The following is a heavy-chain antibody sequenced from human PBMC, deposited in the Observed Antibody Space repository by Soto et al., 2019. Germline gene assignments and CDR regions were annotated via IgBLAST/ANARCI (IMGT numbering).Heavy chain of an antibody. CDR1: GFTFSDYY. D-gene: IGHD5-12*01. Sequence: PGGSLRLSCAASGFTFSDYYMSWIRQAPGKGLEWVSYISSSSRYTNYADSVKGRFTISRDNAKNSLYLQMNSLRAEDTAVYYCARARRDGYNWFDPWGQGTLVTVSS. J-gene: IGHJ5*02. V-gene: IGHV3-11*06. CDR3: ARARRDGYNWFDP. CDR2: ISSSSRYT.